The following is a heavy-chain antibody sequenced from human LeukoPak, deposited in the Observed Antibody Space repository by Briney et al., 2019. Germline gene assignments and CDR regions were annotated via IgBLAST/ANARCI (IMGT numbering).Heavy chain of an antibody. D-gene: IGHD2-2*01. V-gene: IGHV4-4*07. CDR2: IYTSGST. J-gene: IGHJ3*02. Sequence: SETLSLTCTVSGGSISSYYWNWIRQPAGKGLEWIGRIYTSGSTNYNPSLKSRVTMSVDTSKNQFSLKLSPVTAADTAVYYCARVCSSTSCYAFDIWGQGTMVIVSS. CDR1: GGSISSYY. CDR3: ARVCSSTSCYAFDI.